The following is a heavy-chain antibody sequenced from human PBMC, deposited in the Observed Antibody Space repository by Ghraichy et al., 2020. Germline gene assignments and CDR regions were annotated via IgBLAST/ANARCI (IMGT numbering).Heavy chain of an antibody. Sequence: ESLNISCTVSGGSISSYYWSWIRQPPGKGLEWIGYIYYSGSTNYNPSLKSRVTISVDTSKNQFSLKLSSVTAADTAVYYCARTRYYYDSSGYYSVRTPGGFDPWGQGTLVTVSS. CDR1: GGSISSYY. CDR2: IYYSGST. J-gene: IGHJ5*02. V-gene: IGHV4-59*01. D-gene: IGHD3-22*01. CDR3: ARTRYYYDSSGYYSVRTPGGFDP.